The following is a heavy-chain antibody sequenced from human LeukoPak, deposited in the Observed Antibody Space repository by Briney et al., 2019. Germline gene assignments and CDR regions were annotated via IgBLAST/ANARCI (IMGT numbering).Heavy chain of an antibody. D-gene: IGHD3-10*01. J-gene: IGHJ4*02. CDR1: GFTFSSYG. CDR3: AKDRRPNNYYASGSDY. Sequence: PGGSLRLSCAASGFTFSSYGMSWVRQAPGKGLEWVSAVSGSGGSTYYADSVKGRFTISSDNSKNTLYMQINSLRAEDTAVYYCAKDRRPNNYYASGSDYWGQGTLVTVSS. CDR2: VSGSGGST. V-gene: IGHV3-23*01.